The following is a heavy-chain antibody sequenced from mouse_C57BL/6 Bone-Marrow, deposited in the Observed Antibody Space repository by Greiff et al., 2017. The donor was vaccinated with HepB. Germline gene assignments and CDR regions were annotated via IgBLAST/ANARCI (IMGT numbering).Heavy chain of an antibody. CDR1: GYTFTDYN. V-gene: IGHV1-18*01. J-gene: IGHJ3*01. Sequence: VQLQQSGPELVKPGASVKIPCKASGYTFTDYNMDWVKQSHGKSLEWIGDINPNNGGTIYNQKFKGKATLTVDKSSSTAYMELRSLTSEDPAVYYCARWGVITTVVDRFAYWGQGTLVTVSA. D-gene: IGHD1-1*01. CDR2: INPNNGGT. CDR3: ARWGVITTVVDRFAY.